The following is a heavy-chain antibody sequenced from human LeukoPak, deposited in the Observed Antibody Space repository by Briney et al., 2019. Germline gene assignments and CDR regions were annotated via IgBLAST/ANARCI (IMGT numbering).Heavy chain of an antibody. CDR3: ARIETVADAFDI. CDR1: GFTVSSNY. V-gene: IGHV3-66*01. CDR2: IYSGGST. J-gene: IGHJ3*02. D-gene: IGHD1-1*01. Sequence: GGSLRLSCAASGFTVSSNYMTWVRQAPGKGLEWVSLIYSGGSTSYADSVRGRFTISRDNSKNTLYLQMNSLRAEDAAVYYCARIETVADAFDIWGQGTLVTVSS.